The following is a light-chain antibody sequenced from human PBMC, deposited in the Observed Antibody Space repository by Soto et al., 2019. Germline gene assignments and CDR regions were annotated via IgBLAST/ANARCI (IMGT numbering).Light chain of an antibody. CDR1: SLHSSYA. CDR3: QTWGSGTVV. Sequence: QPVLTQSPSASASLGASVKLTCTLSSLHSSYAIAWHQQQPEKGPRYLMKLNSDGSHSKGDGIPDRFSGSSSGAERYLTISSLQSEDEADYYCQTWGSGTVVFGGGTKLTVL. CDR2: LNSDGSH. V-gene: IGLV4-69*01. J-gene: IGLJ2*01.